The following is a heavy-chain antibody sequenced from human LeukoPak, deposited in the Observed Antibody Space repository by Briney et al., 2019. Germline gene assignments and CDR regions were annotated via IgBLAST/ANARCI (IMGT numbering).Heavy chain of an antibody. CDR3: ARDDDRAREIDY. CDR1: RGTFSKYA. Sequence: SVKVSFKASRGTFSKYAISWVRQAPGQGLEWMGRIIPILNVTHYAQKFQGRVTIAADKSTSTAYMELSSLRSEDTAVYYCARDDDRAREIDYWGQGTLVTVSS. D-gene: IGHD3-22*01. CDR2: IIPILNVT. V-gene: IGHV1-69*04. J-gene: IGHJ4*02.